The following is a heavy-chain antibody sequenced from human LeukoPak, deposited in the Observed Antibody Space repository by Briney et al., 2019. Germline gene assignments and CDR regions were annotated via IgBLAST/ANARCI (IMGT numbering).Heavy chain of an antibody. V-gene: IGHV1-69*13. CDR2: IIPIFGTA. J-gene: IGHJ4*02. CDR3: ARVTTYYYDSSGSMLDY. Sequence: SVKVSCKASGGTFSSYAISWVRQAPGQGLEWMGGIIPIFGTANYAQKIQGRVTITADESTSTAYMELSSLRSEDTAVYYCARVTTYYYDSSGSMLDYWGQGTLVTVSS. CDR1: GGTFSSYA. D-gene: IGHD3-22*01.